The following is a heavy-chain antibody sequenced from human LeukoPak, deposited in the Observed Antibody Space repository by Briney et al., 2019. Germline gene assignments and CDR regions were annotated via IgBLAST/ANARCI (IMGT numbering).Heavy chain of an antibody. J-gene: IGHJ4*02. Sequence: ASVKVSCKASGYTFTSYGISWVRQAPGQGLEWMGWISAYNGNTNYAQKLQGRVTMTTDTSTSTAYMELRSLRSDDTAVYYCARDTYYYDSSGYRFDYWGQGTLVIVSS. CDR3: ARDTYYYDSSGYRFDY. D-gene: IGHD3-22*01. CDR2: ISAYNGNT. CDR1: GYTFTSYG. V-gene: IGHV1-18*01.